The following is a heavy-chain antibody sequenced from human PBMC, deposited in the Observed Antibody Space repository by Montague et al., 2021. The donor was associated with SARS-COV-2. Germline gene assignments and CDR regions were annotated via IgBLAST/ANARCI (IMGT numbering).Heavy chain of an antibody. CDR1: GFTSSSYS. CDR3: STIAAADTLYYYYGMDV. V-gene: IGHV3-48*02. J-gene: IGHJ6*02. D-gene: IGHD6-13*01. CDR2: ISTSSSTI. Sequence: SLRLSCAASGFTSSSYSMNWVRQAPGKGLEWVSYISTSSSTIYNADSVKGRFTISRDNGKNSLYLQMNSLRDEDTAVYYCSTIAAADTLYYYYGMDVWGQGTTVTVSS.